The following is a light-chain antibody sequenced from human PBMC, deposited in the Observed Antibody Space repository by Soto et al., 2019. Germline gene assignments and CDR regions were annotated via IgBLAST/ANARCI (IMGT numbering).Light chain of an antibody. Sequence: DIQMTQSPSTLSGSVGDRVTITCRASQTISSWLAWYQQKPGKAPKLLIYAASHLQSGVPSRFSGGGSGTAFTLTVSSLQPEDSATYYCQQSYNTPWTFGQGTKVDIK. CDR1: QTISSW. V-gene: IGKV1-39*01. J-gene: IGKJ1*01. CDR2: AAS. CDR3: QQSYNTPWT.